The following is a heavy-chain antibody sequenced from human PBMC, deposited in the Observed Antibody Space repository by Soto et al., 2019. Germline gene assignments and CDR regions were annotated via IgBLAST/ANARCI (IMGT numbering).Heavy chain of an antibody. CDR3: ARHTPNYDILTGYYPPGYYYGMDV. Sequence: PSETLSLTCTVSGGSISSSSYYWGWIRQPPGKGLEWIGSIYYSGSTYYNPSLKSRVTISVDTSKNQFSLKLGSVTAADTAVYYCARHTPNYDILTGYYPPGYYYGMDVWGQGTTVTVSS. D-gene: IGHD3-9*01. J-gene: IGHJ6*02. V-gene: IGHV4-39*01. CDR2: IYYSGST. CDR1: GGSISSSSYY.